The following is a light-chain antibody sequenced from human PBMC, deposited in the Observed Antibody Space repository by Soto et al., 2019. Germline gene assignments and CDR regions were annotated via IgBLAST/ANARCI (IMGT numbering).Light chain of an antibody. CDR3: GADHGSGSHFVVV. CDR1: SGYSNYK. Sequence: QSVLTQPPSASASLGASVTLTCTLSSGYSNYKVDWYQQRPGKGPRFVMRVGTGGIVGSKGDGIPDRFSVLGSGLNRYLTIKNIQEEDESDYHCGADHGSGSHFVVVFGGGTKPTVL. CDR2: VGTGGIVG. V-gene: IGLV9-49*01. J-gene: IGLJ2*01.